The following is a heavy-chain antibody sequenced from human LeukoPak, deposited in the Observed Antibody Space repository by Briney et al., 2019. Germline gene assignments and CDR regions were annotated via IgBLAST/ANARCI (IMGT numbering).Heavy chain of an antibody. V-gene: IGHV3-23*01. Sequence: ETLSLTCAVYGGSFSGYYWSWIRQPPGKGLEWVSAISGSGGSTYYADSVKGRFTISRDNSKNTLYLQMNGLRAEDTAVYYCAKVKSPRVVVYYFDYWGQGTLVTVSS. CDR2: ISGSGGST. CDR3: AKVKSPRVVVYYFDY. CDR1: GGSFSGYY. J-gene: IGHJ4*02. D-gene: IGHD2-2*01.